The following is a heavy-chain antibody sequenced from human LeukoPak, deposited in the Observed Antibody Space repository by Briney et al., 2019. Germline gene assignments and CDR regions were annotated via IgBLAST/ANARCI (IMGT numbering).Heavy chain of an antibody. Sequence: SETLSLTCTVSGGSISSSSYYWGWIRQPPGKGLEWIGSIYYSGSTYYNPSLKSRVTISVDTSKNQFSLKLSSVTAADTAVYYCARALLSRRYNWFHPWGQGTLVTVSS. CDR3: ARALLSRRYNWFHP. D-gene: IGHD2-15*01. J-gene: IGHJ5*02. V-gene: IGHV4-39*07. CDR1: GGSISSSSYY. CDR2: IYYSGST.